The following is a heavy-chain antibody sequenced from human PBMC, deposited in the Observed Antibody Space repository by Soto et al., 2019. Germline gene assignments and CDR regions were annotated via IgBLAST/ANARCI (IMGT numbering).Heavy chain of an antibody. CDR2: INHSGST. CDR1: GDSIKSSY. D-gene: IGHD1-7*01. V-gene: IGHV4-34*01. CDR3: ARVRYNWNYGRYYYYYGMDV. J-gene: IGHJ6*02. Sequence: SETLSLTCTVSGDSIKSSYWSWVRQPPGRGLEWIGEINHSGSTNYNPSLKSRVTISVDTSKNQFSLKLSSVTAADTAVYYCARVRYNWNYGRYYYYYGMDVWGQGTTVTVSS.